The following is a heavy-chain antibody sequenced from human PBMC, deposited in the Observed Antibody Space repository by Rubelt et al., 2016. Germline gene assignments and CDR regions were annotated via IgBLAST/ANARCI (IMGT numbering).Heavy chain of an antibody. CDR3: VRARETGKMYGGYSGYDWLY. CDR2: VHHSGHT. V-gene: IGHV4-38-2*02. Sequence: QVRLQESGPGLVKPSETLSLTCSVSDRSITSDHYWGWIRQAPGKGLEWRGSVHHSGHTYKNPFLYSRLTVSVDTSQSQFPCKVRAVSAPDTAVYYCVRARETGKMYGGYSGYDWLYWGQGILVTVSS. J-gene: IGHJ4*02. CDR1: DRSITSDHY. D-gene: IGHD5-12*01.